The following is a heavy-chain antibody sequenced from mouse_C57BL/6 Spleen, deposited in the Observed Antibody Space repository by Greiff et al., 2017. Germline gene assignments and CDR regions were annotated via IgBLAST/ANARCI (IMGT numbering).Heavy chain of an antibody. CDR3: AREGTGTGAMDY. J-gene: IGHJ4*01. D-gene: IGHD4-1*01. CDR2: ISYDGSN. Sequence: EVKLQESGPGLVKPSQSLSLTCSVTGYSITSGYYWNWIRQFPGNKLEWMGYISYDGSNNYNPSLKNRISITRDTSKNQFFLKLNSVTTEDTATYYCAREGTGTGAMDYWGQGTSVTVSS. V-gene: IGHV3-6*01. CDR1: GYSITSGYY.